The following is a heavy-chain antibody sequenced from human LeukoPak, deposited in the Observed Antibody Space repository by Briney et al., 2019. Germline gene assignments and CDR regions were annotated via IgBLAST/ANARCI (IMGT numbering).Heavy chain of an antibody. CDR2: IYYSGST. CDR3: ARHGHHGDHDY. V-gene: IGHV4-39*01. Sequence: PSETLSLTCTASGGSISSSSYYWGWLRQPPGKGLEWIGSIYYSGSTYYNPSLKSRVTISVDTSKNQFSLKLTSVTAADTAVYYCARHGHHGDHDYWGQGTLVTVSS. D-gene: IGHD2-21*02. J-gene: IGHJ4*02. CDR1: GGSISSSSYY.